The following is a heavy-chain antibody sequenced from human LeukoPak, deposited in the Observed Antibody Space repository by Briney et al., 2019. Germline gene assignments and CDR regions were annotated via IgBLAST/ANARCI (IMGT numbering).Heavy chain of an antibody. D-gene: IGHD3-9*01. CDR2: IIPIFGAA. CDR1: GGTFSSYA. CDR3: ARSGVGSDLNGRTDWLLHYFDY. Sequence: SVKVSCKASGGTFSSYAISWVRQAPGQGLEWMGGIIPIFGAANYAQKFQGRVTITADKSTSTAYMELSSLRSEDTAVYYCARSGVGSDLNGRTDWLLHYFDYWGQGTLVTVSS. V-gene: IGHV1-69*06. J-gene: IGHJ4*02.